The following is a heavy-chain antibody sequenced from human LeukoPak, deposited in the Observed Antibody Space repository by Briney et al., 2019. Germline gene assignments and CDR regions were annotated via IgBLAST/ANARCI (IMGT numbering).Heavy chain of an antibody. CDR2: ISGSGAST. CDR1: GFTFSSYV. J-gene: IGHJ4*02. CDR3: AKEHNYGLDYFDY. D-gene: IGHD5-18*01. Sequence: GGSLRLSCAASGFTFSSYVMSWVRQAPGKGLEWVSGISGSGASTYYADSVKGRFTISRDNSKNTVYLQMNSLRAEDTAVYYCAKEHNYGLDYFDYWGQGTLVTVSS. V-gene: IGHV3-23*01.